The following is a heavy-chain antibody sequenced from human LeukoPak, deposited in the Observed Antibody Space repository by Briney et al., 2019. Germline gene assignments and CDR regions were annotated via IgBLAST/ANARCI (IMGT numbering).Heavy chain of an antibody. J-gene: IGHJ4*02. D-gene: IGHD4-17*01. CDR3: AKAGPDYGDYDAFGY. V-gene: IGHV3-23*01. CDR2: ISGSGGST. CDR1: GFTFSSYA. Sequence: GGSLRLSCAASGFTFSSYAMSWVRQAPGKGLEWVSAISGSGGSTYYADSVKGRSTISRDNSKNTLYLQMNSLRAEDTAVYYCAKAGPDYGDYDAFGYWGQGTLVTVSS.